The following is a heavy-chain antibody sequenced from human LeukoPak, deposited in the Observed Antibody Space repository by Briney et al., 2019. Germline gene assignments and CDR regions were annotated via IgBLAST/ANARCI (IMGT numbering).Heavy chain of an antibody. Sequence: SETLSLTCAVYGGSFSGHYWSWIRQPPGKGLEWIGEINHSGSTNYNPSLKSRVTISVDTSKNQFSLKLSSVTAADTAVYYCARHIVEMATITYFDYWGQGTLVTVSS. CDR3: ARHIVEMATITYFDY. V-gene: IGHV4-34*01. D-gene: IGHD5-24*01. CDR1: GGSFSGHY. CDR2: INHSGST. J-gene: IGHJ4*02.